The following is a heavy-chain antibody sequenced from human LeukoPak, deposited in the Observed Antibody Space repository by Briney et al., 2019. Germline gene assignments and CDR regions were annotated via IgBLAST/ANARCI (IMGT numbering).Heavy chain of an antibody. Sequence: SETLSLTCTVSGGSISSGGYYWSWIRQHPGKGLEWIGYIYYSGSTYYNPSLKSRVTISVDTSKNQFSLKLSSVTAADTAVYYCARGGPGTDIVVVVAATSPEYYFDYWGQGTLVTVSS. CDR1: GGSISSGGYY. CDR3: ARGGPGTDIVVVVAATSPEYYFDY. CDR2: IYYSGST. V-gene: IGHV4-31*03. J-gene: IGHJ4*02. D-gene: IGHD2-15*01.